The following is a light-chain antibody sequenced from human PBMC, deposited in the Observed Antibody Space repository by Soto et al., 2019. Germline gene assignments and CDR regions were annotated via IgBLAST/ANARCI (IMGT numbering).Light chain of an antibody. Sequence: QSVLTQPASVSGSPGQSITISCTGTSSDVGSQNFVSWHQQHPGKAPKFIIYGVTNRPSGVSDRFPGSKSGNTASLTISGLQADDEADYYCSSYSNSYTWVFGGGTQLTVL. CDR1: SSDVGSQNF. CDR3: SSYSNSYTWV. V-gene: IGLV2-14*01. J-gene: IGLJ3*02. CDR2: GVT.